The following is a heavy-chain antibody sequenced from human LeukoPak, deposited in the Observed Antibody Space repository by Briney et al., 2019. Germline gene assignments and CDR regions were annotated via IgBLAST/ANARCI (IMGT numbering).Heavy chain of an antibody. J-gene: IGHJ4*02. V-gene: IGHV4-59*08. CDR3: ARSYDTNNRQRFDY. CDR2: MYYSESP. D-gene: IGHD3-22*01. Sequence: SETLSLTCTVSGASIGSYYWSWIRQPPGKGLEWIAYMYYSESPNYNPSLKSRVTMSGDTSRNQFSLKLSSVTAADTAVYYCARSYDTNNRQRFDYWGQGILVTVSP. CDR1: GASIGSYY.